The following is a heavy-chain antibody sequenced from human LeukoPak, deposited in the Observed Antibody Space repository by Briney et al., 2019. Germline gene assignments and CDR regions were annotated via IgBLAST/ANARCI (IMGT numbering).Heavy chain of an antibody. Sequence: GGSLRLSCAASGFTFSNAWMSWVRQAPGKGLEWVGRIKSKTDGGTTDYAAPVKGRFTISRDDSKNTLYLQMNSLKTEDTAVYYCTTEGLGYCSGGSCYADYYYGMDVWGQGTTVTVSS. CDR3: TTEGLGYCSGGSCYADYYYGMDV. J-gene: IGHJ6*02. CDR2: IKSKTDGGTT. V-gene: IGHV3-15*01. D-gene: IGHD2-15*01. CDR1: GFTFSNAW.